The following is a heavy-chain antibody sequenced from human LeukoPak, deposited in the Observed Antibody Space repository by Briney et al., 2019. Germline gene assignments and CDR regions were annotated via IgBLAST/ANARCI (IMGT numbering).Heavy chain of an antibody. CDR3: ARGASGSYYTLFDY. D-gene: IGHD1-26*01. V-gene: IGHV3-21*01. CDR2: ITSSSSYI. CDR1: GFTFSNYS. Sequence: GGSLRLSCEASGFTFSNYSMNWVRQAPGKGLEWVSSITSSSSYIYYADSVKGRFTISRDNAKNSLYLQMNSPRAEDTAIYYCARGASGSYYTLFDYWGQGTLVTVSS. J-gene: IGHJ4*02.